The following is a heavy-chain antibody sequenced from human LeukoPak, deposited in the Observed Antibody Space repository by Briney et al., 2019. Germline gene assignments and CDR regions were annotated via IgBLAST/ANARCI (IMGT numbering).Heavy chain of an antibody. D-gene: IGHD2-15*01. CDR3: AILGYCSGGSCYHAIYFDY. CDR2: ISGRGDST. V-gene: IGHV3-23*01. J-gene: IGHJ4*02. Sequence: GGFLRLSCAASGVTFSDYAMSWVRQAPGKGLEWVSDISGRGDSTYYADSVKGRFTISRDKSKNTVYLQMNSLRAEDTAVYYCAILGYCSGGSCYHAIYFDYWGQGTLVTVSS. CDR1: GVTFSDYA.